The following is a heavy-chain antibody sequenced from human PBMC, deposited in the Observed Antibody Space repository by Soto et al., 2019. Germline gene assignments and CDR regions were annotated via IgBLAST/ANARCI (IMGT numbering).Heavy chain of an antibody. CDR2: ISYDGNKK. J-gene: IGHJ4*02. D-gene: IGHD3-10*01. V-gene: IGHV3-30*18. Sequence: QVQLVESGGGVVQPGRSLRLSCAASGFRFSSNGMHWVRQAPGKGLEWVALISYDGNKKYYADSMKGRFTISRDNSKNTLFLQMDSLTSEDTAVYYCAKDLLSEFDLWGQGTLVSVSS. CDR1: GFRFSSNG. CDR3: AKDLLSEFDL.